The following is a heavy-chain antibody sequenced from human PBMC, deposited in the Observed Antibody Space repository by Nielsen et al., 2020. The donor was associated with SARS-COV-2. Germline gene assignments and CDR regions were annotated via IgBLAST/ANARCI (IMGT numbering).Heavy chain of an antibody. CDR3: ARGTLGISWFDP. D-gene: IGHD3-16*01. V-gene: IGHV4-59*08. Sequence: SETPSLTCTVSGGSISSYYWSWIRQPPGKGLEWIGYIYYSGSTNYNPSLKSRVTISVDTSKNQFSLKLSSVTAADTAVYYCARGTLGISWFDPWGQGTLVTVSS. CDR2: IYYSGST. J-gene: IGHJ5*02. CDR1: GGSISSYY.